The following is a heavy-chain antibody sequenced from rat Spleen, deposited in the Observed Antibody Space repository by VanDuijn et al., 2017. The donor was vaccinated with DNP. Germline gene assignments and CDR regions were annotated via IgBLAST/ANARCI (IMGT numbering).Heavy chain of an antibody. J-gene: IGHJ2*01. CDR2: IFFDGSVT. Sequence: EVQLVESGGGLVQPGGSLKLSCVASGFSFSDYDMAWVRQAPKKGLEWVAAIFFDGSVTYYRDSVKGRFTISRDNAKSTVYLQMYSLRSEYTATYYCAMGYHSGLDYWGQGVMVTVSS. V-gene: IGHV5-7*01. CDR3: AMGYHSGLDY. CDR1: GFSFSDYD. D-gene: IGHD1-1*01.